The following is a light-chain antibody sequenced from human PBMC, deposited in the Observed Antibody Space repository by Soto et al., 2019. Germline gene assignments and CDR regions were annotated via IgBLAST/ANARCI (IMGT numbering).Light chain of an antibody. CDR1: SSDVGGYNY. V-gene: IGLV2-14*01. CDR2: DVS. J-gene: IGLJ2*01. CDR3: SSYTSSSTLEV. Sequence: QSALTQPASVSGSPGQSITISCTGTSSDVGGYNYVYWYQQHPGKAPKLMIYDVSNRPSGVSNRFSGSKSGNTASLTISGLQAEDEADYYGSSYTSSSTLEVFGGGTKLTVL.